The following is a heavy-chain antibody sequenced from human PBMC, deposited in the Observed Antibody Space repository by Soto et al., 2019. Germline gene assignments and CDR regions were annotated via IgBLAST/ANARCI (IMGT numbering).Heavy chain of an antibody. D-gene: IGHD3-10*01. CDR1: GGSFREYY. V-gene: IGHV4-34*01. J-gene: IGHJ6*04. CDR2: INQSVTT. Sequence: VDLHQWGAGVLRPSETLSLTCAVNGGSFREYYWSWLRQPPGKGLEWIGEINQSVTTHYNPSRKRRMNISIDTSKTHFALNLTSVTAADTATYYWARDMITVIGGEIYYYIGVDVWDEGTTVTASS. CDR3: ARDMITVIGGEIYYYIGVDV.